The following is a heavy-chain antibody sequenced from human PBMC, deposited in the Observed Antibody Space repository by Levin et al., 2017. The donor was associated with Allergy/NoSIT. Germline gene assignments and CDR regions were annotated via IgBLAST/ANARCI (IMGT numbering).Heavy chain of an antibody. D-gene: IGHD3-22*01. CDR2: VFRTGTT. Sequence: SCTVSGGSIGDYYWNWIRQPPGKGLEWIGYVFRTGTTYYSPSLKSRLTISVDTSKNQFSLKLTSVTAADTAIYYCARDNYFDSSGSYRLDSWGLGTLVTVSS. CDR3: ARDNYFDSSGSYRLDS. V-gene: IGHV4-59*01. J-gene: IGHJ4*02. CDR1: GGSIGDYY.